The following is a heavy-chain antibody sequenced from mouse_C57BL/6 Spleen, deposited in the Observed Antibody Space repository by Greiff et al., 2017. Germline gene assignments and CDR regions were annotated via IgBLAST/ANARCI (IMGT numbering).Heavy chain of an antibody. V-gene: IGHV1-26*01. CDR3: VITTADY. CDR2: INPNNGGT. CDR1: GYTFTDYY. Sequence: VQLQQSGPELVKPGASVKISCKASGYTFTDYYMNWVKQSHGKSLEWIGDINPNNGGTSYNQKFKGKATLTVDKSSSTAYMELRSLTSEDSAVYYGVITTADYWGQGTTLTVSS. J-gene: IGHJ2*01. D-gene: IGHD1-2*01.